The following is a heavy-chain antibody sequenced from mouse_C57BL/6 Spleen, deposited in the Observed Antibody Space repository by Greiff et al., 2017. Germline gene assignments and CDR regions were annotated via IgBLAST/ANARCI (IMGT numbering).Heavy chain of an antibody. Sequence: QVQLKESGPGLVQPSQSLSITCTASGFSLTSYGVHWVRQSPGKGLEWLGVIWSGGSTDYNAAFISRLSISKDNSKSQVFFKMNSLQADDTAIYYCARNGVSYDYYFDYWGQGTTLTVSS. D-gene: IGHD2-4*01. CDR3: ARNGVSYDYYFDY. CDR1: GFSLTSYG. J-gene: IGHJ2*01. CDR2: IWSGGST. V-gene: IGHV2-2*01.